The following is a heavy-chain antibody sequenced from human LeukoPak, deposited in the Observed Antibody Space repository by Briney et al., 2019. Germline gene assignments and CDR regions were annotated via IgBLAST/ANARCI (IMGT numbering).Heavy chain of an antibody. V-gene: IGHV3-43*02. CDR3: AKDSRYSYYYDSSGLPAD. J-gene: IGHJ4*02. CDR2: ISGDGGST. CDR1: GFTFDDYA. D-gene: IGHD3-22*01. Sequence: GGSLRLSCAASGFTFDDYAMHWVRQAPGKGLEWVSLISGDGGSTYYADSVKGRFTISRDNSKNSLYLQMNSLRTEDTALYYCAKDSRYSYYYDSSGLPADWGQGTLVTVSS.